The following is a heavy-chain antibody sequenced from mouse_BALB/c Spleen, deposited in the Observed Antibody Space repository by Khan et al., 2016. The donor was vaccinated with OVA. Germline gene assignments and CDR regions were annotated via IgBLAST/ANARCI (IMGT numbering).Heavy chain of an antibody. D-gene: IGHD1-1*01. CDR2: INPHIGET. CDR3: ARIYGSDFDY. CDR1: GYSFTGYF. Sequence: VRLQQSGPELVKPGASVKISCKASGYSFTGYFIHWVMQSHGKSLEWIGRINPHIGETFYNQKFRGKATLTVDESSSTAHMELRSLASEDSVVYFCARIYGSDFDYWGQGTTLTVSS. J-gene: IGHJ2*01. V-gene: IGHV1-20*02.